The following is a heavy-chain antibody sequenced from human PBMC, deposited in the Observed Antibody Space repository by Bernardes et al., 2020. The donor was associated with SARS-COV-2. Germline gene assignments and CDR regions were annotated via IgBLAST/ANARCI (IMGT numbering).Heavy chain of an antibody. J-gene: IGHJ4*02. CDR1: GFSFSTSW. CDR2: INSDGSVI. Sequence: GGSLRLSCAASGFSFSTSWVHWVRQTPGKGLVWVSRINSDGSVIDYADSVKGRFTISRDNAKNTLYLQMNSLRVDDTAVYYCARAGQFYFEYWGQGTLVTGSS. CDR3: ARAGQFYFEY. V-gene: IGHV3-74*01.